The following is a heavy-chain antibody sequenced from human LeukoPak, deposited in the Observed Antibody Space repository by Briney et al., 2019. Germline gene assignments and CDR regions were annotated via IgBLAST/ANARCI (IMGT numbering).Heavy chain of an antibody. CDR2: AYYSGST. CDR1: GGSISSYY. Sequence: SETLSLTCTVSGGSISSYYWSWIRQPPGKGLEWIGSAYYSGSTYYNPSLKSRVTISVDTSNNQFSLKLSSVTAADTAVYYCARFDSSGYYCPYWGQGTLVTVSS. D-gene: IGHD3-22*01. J-gene: IGHJ4*02. CDR3: ARFDSSGYYCPY. V-gene: IGHV4-59*12.